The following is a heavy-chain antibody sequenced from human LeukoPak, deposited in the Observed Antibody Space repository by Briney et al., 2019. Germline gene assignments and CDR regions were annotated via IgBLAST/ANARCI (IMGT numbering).Heavy chain of an antibody. CDR2: IIPIFGTA. CDR3: ARDLELAVVVGATNHWFDP. CDR1: GYTFTSYY. D-gene: IGHD1-26*01. V-gene: IGHV1-69*06. J-gene: IGHJ5*02. Sequence: GASVKVSCKASGYTFTSYYMHWVRQAPGQGLEWMGGIIPIFGTANYAQKFQGRVTITADKSTSTAYMELSSLRSEDTAVYYCARDLELAVVVGATNHWFDPWGQGTLITVSS.